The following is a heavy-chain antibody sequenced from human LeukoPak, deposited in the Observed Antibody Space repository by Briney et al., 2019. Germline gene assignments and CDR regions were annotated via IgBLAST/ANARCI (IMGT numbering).Heavy chain of an antibody. V-gene: IGHV3-23*01. D-gene: IGHD2-2*01. CDR3: ARVWPRYCSSTSCYWVAFDI. J-gene: IGHJ3*02. CDR2: ISGSGGST. Sequence: PGGSLRLSCAASGFTFSSYAMSWVRQAPGKGLEWVSAISGSGGSTYYADSVKGRFTISRDNSKNTLYLQMNSLRAEDTAVYYCARVWPRYCSSTSCYWVAFDIWGQGTMVTVSS. CDR1: GFTFSSYA.